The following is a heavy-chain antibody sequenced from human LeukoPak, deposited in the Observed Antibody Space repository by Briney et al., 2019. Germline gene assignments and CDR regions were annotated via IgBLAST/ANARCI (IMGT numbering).Heavy chain of an antibody. D-gene: IGHD3-10*01. CDR1: GFTFSSYS. CDR3: AESYGSGGGSFDY. CDR2: ISSSTI. Sequence: PGGSLRLSCAASGFTFSSYSMNWVRQAPGKGLEWVSYISSSTIYYADSVKGRFTISRDNAKNSLYLQMNSLRAEDTAVYYCAESYGSGGGSFDYWGQGTLVTVSS. J-gene: IGHJ4*02. V-gene: IGHV3-48*01.